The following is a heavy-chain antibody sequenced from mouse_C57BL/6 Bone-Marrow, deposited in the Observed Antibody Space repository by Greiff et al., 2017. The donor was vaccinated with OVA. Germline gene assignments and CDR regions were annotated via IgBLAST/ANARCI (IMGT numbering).Heavy chain of an antibody. Sequence: LQQPGAELVKPGASVKLSCKASAYTFTSYWMQWVKQRPGQGLEWIGEIDPSDSYTNYNQKFKGKATLTVDTSSSTAYMQLSSLTSEDSAVYYCADLRGYFDVWGTGTTVTVSS. V-gene: IGHV1-50*01. CDR2: IDPSDSYT. D-gene: IGHD5-1*01. CDR3: ADLRGYFDV. CDR1: AYTFTSYW. J-gene: IGHJ1*03.